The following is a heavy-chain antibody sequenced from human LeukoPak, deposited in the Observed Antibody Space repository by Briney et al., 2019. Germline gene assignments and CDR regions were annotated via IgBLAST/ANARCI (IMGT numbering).Heavy chain of an antibody. CDR1: GFTFGDYG. Sequence: GGSLRLAWTASGFTFGDYGMNWVRQAGGEGRGWVGLIRTKAYGGTTEYAASVKGTFTISRDHSKPIAYMQMNSLKTEDTDVYFCTRVGHSSGWYHWFDPWGERTLVAVSS. CDR2: IRTKAYGGTT. V-gene: IGHV3-49*04. J-gene: IGHJ5*02. D-gene: IGHD6-19*01. CDR3: TRVGHSSGWYHWFDP.